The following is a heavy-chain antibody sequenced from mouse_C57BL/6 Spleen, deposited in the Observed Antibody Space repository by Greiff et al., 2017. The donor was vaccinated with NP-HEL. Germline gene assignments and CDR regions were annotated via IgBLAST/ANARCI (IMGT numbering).Heavy chain of an antibody. Sequence: VQLQQPGAELVRPGSSVKLSCKASGYTFTSYWMDWVKQRPGQGLEWIGNIYPSDSETHYNQKFKDKATLTVDKSSRPAYMQLSSLTSEDSAVYYCARAGGSSYHFDYWGQGTTLTVSS. CDR3: ARAGGSSYHFDY. V-gene: IGHV1-61*01. CDR1: GYTFTSYW. J-gene: IGHJ2*01. CDR2: IYPSDSET. D-gene: IGHD1-1*01.